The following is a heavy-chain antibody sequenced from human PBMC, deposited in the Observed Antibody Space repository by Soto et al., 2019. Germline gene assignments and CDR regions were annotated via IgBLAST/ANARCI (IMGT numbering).Heavy chain of an antibody. V-gene: IGHV3-21*01. J-gene: IGHJ4*02. D-gene: IGHD5-12*01. CDR2: ISSSSSYI. CDR3: ARESKPRWLPLDY. CDR1: GFTFSSYS. Sequence: GLSLRLSCAASGFTFSSYSMKWVLQAPGKGLEWVSSISSSSSYIYYADSVKGRFTISRDNAKNSLYLQMNSLIAADTAVYYCARESKPRWLPLDYWGQGTLVTVSS.